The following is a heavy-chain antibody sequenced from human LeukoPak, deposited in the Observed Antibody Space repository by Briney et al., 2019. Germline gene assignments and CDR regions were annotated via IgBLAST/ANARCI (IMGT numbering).Heavy chain of an antibody. CDR2: LYSDGNT. Sequence: GGSLRLSCAASGFTVITNDMTWVRQAPGKGLGWVSVLYSDGNTKYADSVQGRFTISRDNSKNTLYLEMNGLSPDDTAVYYCARGVEPLAANTLAYWGQGTLVTVSS. J-gene: IGHJ4*02. CDR1: GFTVITND. D-gene: IGHD1-14*01. CDR3: ARGVEPLAANTLAY. V-gene: IGHV3-53*01.